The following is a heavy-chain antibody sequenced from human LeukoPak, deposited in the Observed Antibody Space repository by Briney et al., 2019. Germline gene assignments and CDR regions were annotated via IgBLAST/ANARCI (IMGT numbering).Heavy chain of an antibody. J-gene: IGHJ6*03. CDR3: ARDPYSGSYGNYYYYFMDV. CDR1: GFTFSSYE. Sequence: GGSLRLSCAASGFTFSSYEMNWVRQVPGKGLEWLSYISSSSSTIYYADSVKGRFTISRDNAKNSLYLQMNSLRAEDTAVYYCARDPYSGSYGNYYYYFMDVWGKGTTVTISS. D-gene: IGHD1-26*01. V-gene: IGHV3-48*03. CDR2: ISSSSSTI.